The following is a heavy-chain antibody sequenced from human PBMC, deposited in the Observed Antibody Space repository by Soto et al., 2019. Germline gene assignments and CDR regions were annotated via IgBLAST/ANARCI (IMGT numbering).Heavy chain of an antibody. CDR2: IYYSGST. J-gene: IGHJ6*02. Sequence: PSETMSLTCAVSGGSISSSSYYWGWIRQPPGKGLEWIGYIYYSGSTNYNPSLKSRVTISVDTSKNQFSLKLSSVTAADTAVYYCARAIAVAGYYYYYGMDVWGQGTTVTVSS. CDR3: ARAIAVAGYYYYYGMDV. D-gene: IGHD6-19*01. CDR1: GGSISSSSYY. V-gene: IGHV4-61*05.